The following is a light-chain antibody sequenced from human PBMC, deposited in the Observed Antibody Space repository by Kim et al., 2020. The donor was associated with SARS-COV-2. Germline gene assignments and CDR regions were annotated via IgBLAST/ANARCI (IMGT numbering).Light chain of an antibody. CDR2: AAS. CDR1: QGISNY. J-gene: IGKJ1*01. Sequence: ASVGYRVTITCRASQGISNYLAWYQQKPGKVPKLLIYAASTLQSGVPSRFSGSGSGTDFTLTISSLQPEDVATYYCQKYNSAPPTFGQGTKVDIK. CDR3: QKYNSAPPT. V-gene: IGKV1-27*01.